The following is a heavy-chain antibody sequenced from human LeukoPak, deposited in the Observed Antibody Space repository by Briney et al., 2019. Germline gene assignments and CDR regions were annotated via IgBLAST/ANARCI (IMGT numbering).Heavy chain of an antibody. CDR3: ARYYYDSSGYYKYYYYGMDV. J-gene: IGHJ6*02. Sequence: ASVKVSCKASGGTFSSYAISWVRQAPGQGLEWMGWISAYNGNTNYAQKLQGRVTMTTDTSTSTAYMELRSLRSDDTAVYYCARYYYDSSGYYKYYYYGMDVWGQGTTVTVSS. V-gene: IGHV1-18*01. CDR1: GGTFSSYA. CDR2: ISAYNGNT. D-gene: IGHD3-22*01.